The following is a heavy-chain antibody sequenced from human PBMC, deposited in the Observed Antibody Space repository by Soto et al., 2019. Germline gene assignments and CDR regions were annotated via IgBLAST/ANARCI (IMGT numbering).Heavy chain of an antibody. CDR1: GFTFSDYW. CDR3: AKSNWFDP. CDR2: IDSDGSST. Sequence: EVQLVESGGGLVQPGGSLRLSCTASGFTFSDYWMNWVRQAPGKGLVWISRIDSDGSSTSYADSVKGRFTISRDNAKNTLYLQMNSLRAEDTAVYYCAKSNWFDPWGQGTLVTVSS. J-gene: IGHJ5*02. V-gene: IGHV3-74*01.